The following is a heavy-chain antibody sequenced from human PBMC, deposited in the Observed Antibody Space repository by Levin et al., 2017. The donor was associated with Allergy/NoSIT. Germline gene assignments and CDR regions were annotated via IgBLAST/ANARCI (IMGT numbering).Heavy chain of an antibody. CDR2: ITGSGSDT. CDR3: AKRRYESSGWFDY. Sequence: ASETLSLTCAASGFSFSSYAMSWVRQAPGKGLEWVSAITGSGSDTYYADSVKGRLTISRDNSKNTLYLQMNSLRAEDTAVYHCAKRRYESSGWFDYWGQGTLVTVSS. D-gene: IGHD3-22*01. CDR1: GFSFSSYA. V-gene: IGHV3-23*01. J-gene: IGHJ4*02.